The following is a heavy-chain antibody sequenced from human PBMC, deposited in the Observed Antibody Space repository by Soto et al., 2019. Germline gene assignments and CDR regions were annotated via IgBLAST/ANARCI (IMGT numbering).Heavy chain of an antibody. D-gene: IGHD6-19*01. CDR3: ARSGSDWFTFDY. CDR2: VSGGGSKT. V-gene: IGHV3-23*01. J-gene: IGHJ4*02. CDR1: GFTFSNYA. Sequence: EVQLLESGGGLVQPGGSLRLSCAASGFTFSNYAMSWVRQAPGKGVEWVSAVSGGGSKTYFAESVRGRFTISRDYSGNTQYLQLNRLRAEDTAFYYCARSGSDWFTFDYWGQGALLTVSS.